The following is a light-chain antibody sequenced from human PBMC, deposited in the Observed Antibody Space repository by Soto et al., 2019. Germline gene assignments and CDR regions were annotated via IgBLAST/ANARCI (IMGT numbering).Light chain of an antibody. J-gene: IGKJ1*01. Sequence: DIQMTQSPSSLSASVWDRVTITCRASQSIVTYLNWYLQKPGKAPKLLIYAASNLQSGVPSRFSGSGSGTDFTLTISSLQPEDFATYFCQQSYSTPPWTVGQGTKVDIK. CDR3: QQSYSTPPWT. CDR1: QSIVTY. V-gene: IGKV1-39*01. CDR2: AAS.